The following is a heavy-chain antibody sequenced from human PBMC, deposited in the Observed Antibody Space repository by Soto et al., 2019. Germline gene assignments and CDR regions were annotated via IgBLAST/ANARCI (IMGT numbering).Heavy chain of an antibody. CDR2: IWYDGSNK. CDR1: GFTFSSYG. J-gene: IGHJ4*02. D-gene: IGHD6-13*01. V-gene: IGHV3-33*01. CDR3: ARDGAGAGTLDY. Sequence: QVQLVESGGGVVQPGRSLRLSCAASGFTFSSYGMHWVRQAPGKGLEWVAVIWYDGSNKYYADSVKGRFTIPRDNSKNTLYLQMNSLSAEDTAVYYCARDGAGAGTLDYWGQGTLVTVSS.